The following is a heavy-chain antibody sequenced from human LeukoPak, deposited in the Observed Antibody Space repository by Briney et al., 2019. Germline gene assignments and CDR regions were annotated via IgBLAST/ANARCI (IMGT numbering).Heavy chain of an antibody. Sequence: SETLSLTCTVSGVSMSSFYWSWIRQPPGKGLEWIGYIYYSGSKKYNPSLKSRVAISIDTSKNQFSLKMNSVTTADTAVYYWARLLPYPCGGDCGGSFYLWGQGKLGPVFS. V-gene: IGHV4-59*01. CDR1: GVSMSSFY. CDR3: ARLLPYPCGGDCGGSFYL. J-gene: IGHJ3*01. D-gene: IGHD2-21*02. CDR2: IYYSGSK.